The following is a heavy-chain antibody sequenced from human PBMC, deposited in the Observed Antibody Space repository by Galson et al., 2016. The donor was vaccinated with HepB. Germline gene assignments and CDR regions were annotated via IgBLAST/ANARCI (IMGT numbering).Heavy chain of an antibody. J-gene: IGHJ3*02. Sequence: SLRLSCAASAFTFSSSWMTWVRQAPGKGLEWVAGINEDGGQTYYLDSVKGRFTVSRDNPKNSLYLQMNSLRADDTAMYFCARDRASGRTDIWGQGTMVTVSS. CDR3: ARDRASGRTDI. CDR1: AFTFSSSW. V-gene: IGHV3-7*03. D-gene: IGHD1-14*01. CDR2: INEDGGQT.